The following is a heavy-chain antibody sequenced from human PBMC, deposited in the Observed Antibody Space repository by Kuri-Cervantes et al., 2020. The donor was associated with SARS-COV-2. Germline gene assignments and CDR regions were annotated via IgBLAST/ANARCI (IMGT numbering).Heavy chain of an antibody. V-gene: IGHV1-2*02. CDR2: INPNSGGT. CDR3: ARDSATSRSAFDI. CDR1: GYTFTGYY. J-gene: IGHJ3*02. Sequence: ASVKVSCKASGYTFTGYYMHWVRQAPGQGLEWMGWINPNSGGTNYARKFQGRVTMTRDTSISTAYMELSRLRSDDTAVYYCARDSATSRSAFDIWGQGTMVTVSS. D-gene: IGHD6-13*01.